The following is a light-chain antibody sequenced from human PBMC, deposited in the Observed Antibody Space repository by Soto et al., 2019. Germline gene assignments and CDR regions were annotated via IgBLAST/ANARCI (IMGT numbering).Light chain of an antibody. J-gene: IGLJ2*01. CDR1: ALPKQY. CDR2: KDR. V-gene: IGLV3-25*03. CDR3: QSADSSGTYQV. Sequence: SYELTQPPSVSVSPGQTARITCAGDALPKQYAYWYQQKPGQAPVLVIYKDRERPSGIPERFSGSSSGTTVTLTISGVQAEVEADYYCQSADSSGTYQVFGGGTKLTVL.